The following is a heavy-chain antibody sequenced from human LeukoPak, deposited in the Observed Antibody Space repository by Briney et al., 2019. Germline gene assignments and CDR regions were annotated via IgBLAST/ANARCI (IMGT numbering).Heavy chain of an antibody. CDR2: ISYDGSNK. Sequence: PGGSLRLCCAASGFTFSSYAMHWVRQAAGKGLEWVAVISYDGSNKYYADSVKGRFTISRDNSKNTLYLQMNSLRAEDTAVYYCADSSGWLTDLDYWGQGTLVTVSS. D-gene: IGHD6-19*01. CDR3: ADSSGWLTDLDY. J-gene: IGHJ4*02. CDR1: GFTFSSYA. V-gene: IGHV3-30-3*01.